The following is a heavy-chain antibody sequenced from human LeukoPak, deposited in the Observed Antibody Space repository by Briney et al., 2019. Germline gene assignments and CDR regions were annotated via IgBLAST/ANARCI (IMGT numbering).Heavy chain of an antibody. CDR3: ARGPKVGYSYYYYMDV. CDR1: GGTFSSYA. CDR2: IIPIFGTA. Sequence: ASVKVSCKASGGTFSSYAISWVRQAPGQGLEWMGGIIPIFGTANYAQKFQGRVTITADESTSTAYMELSSLRSEDTAVYYCARGPKVGYSYYYYMDVWGKGTTVTISS. J-gene: IGHJ6*03. V-gene: IGHV1-69*13. D-gene: IGHD5-18*01.